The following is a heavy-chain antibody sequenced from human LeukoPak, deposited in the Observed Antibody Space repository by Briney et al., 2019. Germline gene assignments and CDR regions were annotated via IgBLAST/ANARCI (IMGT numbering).Heavy chain of an antibody. CDR3: AKDLSSP. J-gene: IGHJ5*02. Sequence: ETLSLTCTVSGGSISSSSYYWGWIRQPPGKGLEWVSAISGSGGSTYYADSVKGRFTISRDNSKNTLYLQMNSLRAEDTAVYYCAKDLSSPWGQGTLVTVSS. CDR1: GGSISSSSYY. V-gene: IGHV3-23*01. CDR2: ISGSGGST. D-gene: IGHD6-13*01.